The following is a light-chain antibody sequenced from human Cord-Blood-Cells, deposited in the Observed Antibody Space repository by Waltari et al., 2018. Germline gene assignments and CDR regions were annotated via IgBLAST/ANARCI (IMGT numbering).Light chain of an antibody. J-gene: IGLJ1*01. CDR1: SSDVGRYNY. CDR2: DVS. CDR3: SSYTSSSTYV. Sequence: QSALTPPASVSGSPGQSITISCTGTSSDVGRYNYVSWYQQHPGKAPKLMIYDVSNRPSGVSNRFSGSKSGNTASLTISGLQAEDEADYYCSSYTSSSTYVFGTGTKVTVL. V-gene: IGLV2-14*03.